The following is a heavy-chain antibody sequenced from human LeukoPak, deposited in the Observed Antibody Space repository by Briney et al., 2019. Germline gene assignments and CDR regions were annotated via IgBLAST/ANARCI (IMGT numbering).Heavy chain of an antibody. Sequence: ASVKVSCKASGYTFTGYYMHWVRQAPGQGLEWMGWINPNSGGTNYAQKFQGRVTMTRDTSISTAYMELSRLRSDDTAVYYCAVPIVVVVAGAFDIWGQGTMVTVSS. J-gene: IGHJ3*02. D-gene: IGHD2-15*01. CDR2: INPNSGGT. CDR1: GYTFTGYY. V-gene: IGHV1-2*02. CDR3: AVPIVVVVAGAFDI.